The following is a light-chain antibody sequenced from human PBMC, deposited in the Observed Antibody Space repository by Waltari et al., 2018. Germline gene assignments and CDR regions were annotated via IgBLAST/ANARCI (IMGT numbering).Light chain of an antibody. CDR3: QQSYSTPGT. Sequence: DIQMTQSPSSLSASVRDRVTITCRASQSIRTYLNWYQQKPGKAPKLLIYAASTLQSGVPARFSGSGSGTDFTLTISSLQPEDFATYYCQQSYSTPGTFGQGTKVEIK. J-gene: IGKJ1*01. CDR2: AAS. V-gene: IGKV1-39*01. CDR1: QSIRTY.